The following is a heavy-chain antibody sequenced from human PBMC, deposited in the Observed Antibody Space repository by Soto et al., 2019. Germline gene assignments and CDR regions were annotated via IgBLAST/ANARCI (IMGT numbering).Heavy chain of an antibody. CDR3: ARADGTTVYDY. V-gene: IGHV4-38-2*01. CDR1: GYSISSGYY. CDR2: IYHSGST. D-gene: IGHD4-17*01. Sequence: SETLSLTCAVSGYSISSGYYWGWIRQPRVKGLEWIGSIYHSGSTYYNPSLKSRVTISVDTSKNQFSLKLSSVTAADTAVYSCARADGTTVYDYWGQGTLVTVSS. J-gene: IGHJ4*02.